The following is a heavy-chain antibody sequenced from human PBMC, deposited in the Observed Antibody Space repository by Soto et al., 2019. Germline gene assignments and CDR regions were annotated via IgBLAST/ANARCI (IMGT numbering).Heavy chain of an antibody. J-gene: IGHJ5*02. D-gene: IGHD6-13*01. V-gene: IGHV4-31*03. Sequence: SETLSLTCTVSGGSFSSGAYHWSWVRQHPGQGLEWIASISYRGITYSNPSLKSRLSMSVDTSKNQFSLDLTSVTAADTAVYHCARMSATGTRWFDPWGQGTLVTVSS. CDR2: ISYRGIT. CDR1: GGSFSSGAYH. CDR3: ARMSATGTRWFDP.